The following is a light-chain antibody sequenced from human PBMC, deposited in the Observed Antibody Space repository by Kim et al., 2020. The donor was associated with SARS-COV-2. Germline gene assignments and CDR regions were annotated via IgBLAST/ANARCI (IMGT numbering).Light chain of an antibody. J-gene: IGKJ2*01. Sequence: DIQMTQSPSTLSASVGDRVTITCRASQGISSWLDWYQQKPGKAPKLLIYKASNLESGVPSRFSGSGSGTEFTLTISSLQPDDFATYLCQQYYSYPYTFGQGTKLEI. CDR3: QQYYSYPYT. V-gene: IGKV1-5*03. CDR2: KAS. CDR1: QGISSW.